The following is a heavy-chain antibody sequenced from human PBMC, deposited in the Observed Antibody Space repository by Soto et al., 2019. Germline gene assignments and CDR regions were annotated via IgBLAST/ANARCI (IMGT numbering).Heavy chain of an antibody. CDR2: IIPIFGTA. Sequence: SVKVSCKASGGTFSSYAISWVRQAPGQGLEWMGGIIPIFGTANYAQKFQGRVTITADESTSTAYMELSSLRSEDTAVYYCARVMSGYTYYYGMGVWGQGTTVTVSS. CDR3: ARVMSGYTYYYGMGV. J-gene: IGHJ6*02. V-gene: IGHV1-69*13. D-gene: IGHD3-16*02. CDR1: GGTFSSYA.